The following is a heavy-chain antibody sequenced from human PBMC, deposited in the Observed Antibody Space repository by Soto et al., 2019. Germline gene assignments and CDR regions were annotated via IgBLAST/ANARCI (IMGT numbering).Heavy chain of an antibody. Sequence: GGSLRLSCAASGFTFSSYAMSWVRQAPGKGLEWVSAISGSGGSTYYADSVKGRFTISRDNSKNTLYLQMNSLRAEDTAVYYCGTSIQLELRPFDYWGQGTLVTVSS. CDR3: GTSIQLELRPFDY. D-gene: IGHD1-1*01. CDR2: ISGSGGST. CDR1: GFTFSSYA. J-gene: IGHJ4*02. V-gene: IGHV3-23*01.